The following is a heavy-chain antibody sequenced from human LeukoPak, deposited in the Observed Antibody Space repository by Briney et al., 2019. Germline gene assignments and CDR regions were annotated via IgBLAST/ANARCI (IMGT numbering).Heavy chain of an antibody. J-gene: IGHJ4*02. CDR2: SRGSGDRR. D-gene: IGHD2-21*02. CDR1: GFTFITIV. Sequence: GGTLCFSGFGSGFTFITIVLKWDRQAPGKGREWVASSRGSGDRRYYADSVKGRFTISRDNSNNTLFLQMDSLRAEDTAVYYCAKGQGCGDGCYMFEHWGQGRLVTVSP. CDR3: AKGQGCGDGCYMFEH. V-gene: IGHV3-23*01.